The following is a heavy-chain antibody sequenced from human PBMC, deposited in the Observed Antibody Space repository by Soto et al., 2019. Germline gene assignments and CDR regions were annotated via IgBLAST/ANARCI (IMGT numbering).Heavy chain of an antibody. D-gene: IGHD6-13*01. Sequence: SETLSLTCTVSGGSISSYDWSWIRQPPGKGLEWIGYIYYSGSTNYNPSLKSRVTISVDTSKNQFSLKLSSVTAADTAVYYCARDLINSSSWYFDYWGQGTLVTVSS. CDR1: GGSISSYD. J-gene: IGHJ4*02. CDR3: ARDLINSSSWYFDY. CDR2: IYYSGST. V-gene: IGHV4-59*01.